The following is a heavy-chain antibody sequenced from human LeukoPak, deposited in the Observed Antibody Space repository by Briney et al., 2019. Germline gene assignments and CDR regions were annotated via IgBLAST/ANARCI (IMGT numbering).Heavy chain of an antibody. CDR1: GYTFTSYD. V-gene: IGHV1-8*03. Sequence: ASVKVSCKASGYTFTSYDINWVRQATGQGLEWMGWTNPNSGNTGYAQKFQGRVTITRNTSISTAYMELSSLRSEDTAVYYCARARSMVRGVSRYYFDYWGQGTLVTVSS. CDR2: TNPNSGNT. D-gene: IGHD3-10*01. J-gene: IGHJ4*02. CDR3: ARARSMVRGVSRYYFDY.